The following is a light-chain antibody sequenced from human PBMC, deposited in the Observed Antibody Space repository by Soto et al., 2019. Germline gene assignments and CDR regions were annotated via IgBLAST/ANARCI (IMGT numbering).Light chain of an antibody. J-gene: IGLJ2*01. Sequence: QSVLTQPASVSGSPGQSITISCTGTNNDVGSYNLVSWYQHPPDKAPKLMIYEGSKRPSGVSNRFSGSKSGNTASLTISGLQAEDEADYYCYSYAGSHIGRVFGGGTKLTVL. V-gene: IGLV2-23*01. CDR1: NNDVGSYNL. CDR2: EGS. CDR3: YSYAGSHIGRV.